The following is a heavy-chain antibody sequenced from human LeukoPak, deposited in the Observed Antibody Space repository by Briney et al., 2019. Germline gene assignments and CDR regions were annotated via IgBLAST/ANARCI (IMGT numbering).Heavy chain of an antibody. CDR1: GASISSNW. Sequence: PSGTLSLTCAVSGASISSNWWNWVRQPPGKGLEWIGEIHHSGSANYNPSLKSRVTISLDTSENQFSLRLSSVTAADTAVYYCVRDRGEWSYGHDYWGQGTLVTVSS. J-gene: IGHJ4*02. V-gene: IGHV4-4*02. D-gene: IGHD3-16*01. CDR2: IHHSGSA. CDR3: VRDRGEWSYGHDY.